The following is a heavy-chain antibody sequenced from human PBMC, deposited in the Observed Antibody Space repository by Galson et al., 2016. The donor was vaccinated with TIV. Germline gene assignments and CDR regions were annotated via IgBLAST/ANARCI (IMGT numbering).Heavy chain of an antibody. Sequence: SVKVSCKASGDTFSSYPFNWVRQAPGQGLEWVGGFIPLFGTANYAQKFQGRVTISADESTSTLYMEVRSLRSEDTAVYYCAKDRNTAMDTYHYYYGMDVWGQGPTVIVSS. V-gene: IGHV1-69*13. D-gene: IGHD5-18*01. J-gene: IGHJ6*02. CDR3: AKDRNTAMDTYHYYYGMDV. CDR1: GDTFSSYP. CDR2: FIPLFGTA.